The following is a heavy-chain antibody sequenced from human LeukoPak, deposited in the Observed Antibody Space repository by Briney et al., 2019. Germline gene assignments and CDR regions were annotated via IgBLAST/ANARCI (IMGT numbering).Heavy chain of an antibody. CDR2: IRYDGSNK. CDR1: GFTFSSYG. Sequence: GGSLRLSCAASGFTFSSYGMHWVRQAPGKGLEWVAFIRYDGSNKYYADSVKGRFTISRDNSKNTLYLQMNSLRAEDTAVYYCAKGGLRFFDYFQEGMDHWGQGTLVTVSS. D-gene: IGHD3-9*01. CDR3: AKGGLRFFDYFQEGMDH. J-gene: IGHJ4*02. V-gene: IGHV3-30*02.